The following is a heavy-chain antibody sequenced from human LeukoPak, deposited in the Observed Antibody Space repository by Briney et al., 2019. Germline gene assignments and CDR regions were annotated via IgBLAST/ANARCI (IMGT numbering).Heavy chain of an antibody. V-gene: IGHV3-30*02. Sequence: AGGSLRLSCATSEFTFSAYAMHWIRQAPGRGLEWVAFVRYGGIIKYYADSVKGRFTISRDNSKNTLYLQMNSLRPEDTAVYYCAKDLGTEYNIFDYWGQGTLVTVSS. CDR2: VRYGGIIK. CDR3: AKDLGTEYNIFDY. CDR1: EFTFSAYA. D-gene: IGHD3-9*01. J-gene: IGHJ4*02.